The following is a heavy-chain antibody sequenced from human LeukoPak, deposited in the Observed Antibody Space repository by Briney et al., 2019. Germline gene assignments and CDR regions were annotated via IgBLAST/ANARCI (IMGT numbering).Heavy chain of an antibody. Sequence: GGSLRLSCAASGFTFSSFAIHWVHQAPGKGLEWVAVISYDGSNKYYADSVKGRFTISRGNSKNTLYLQMKSLRAEDTAVYYCARVGRGYSFNVYYFDYWGQGTLVTVSS. CDR3: ARVGRGYSFNVYYFDY. CDR2: ISYDGSNK. CDR1: GFTFSSFA. V-gene: IGHV3-30*04. D-gene: IGHD5-18*01. J-gene: IGHJ4*02.